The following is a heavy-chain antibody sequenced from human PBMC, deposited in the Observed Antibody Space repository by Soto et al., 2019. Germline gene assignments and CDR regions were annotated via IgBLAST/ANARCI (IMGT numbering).Heavy chain of an antibody. D-gene: IGHD2-15*01. CDR3: ARERVVVPATIFYYYALDV. CDR1: GFSISDYG. CDR2: VKQDGSER. Sequence: GGSLRHSCAAAGFSISDYGMSWVRQAPGKGLEWVANVKQDGSERYYVDSVKGRFTISRDNAKNPLYLQMNSLRAEDTAVYYCARERVVVPATIFYYYALDVWGQGTTVTVSS. V-gene: IGHV3-7*05. J-gene: IGHJ6*02.